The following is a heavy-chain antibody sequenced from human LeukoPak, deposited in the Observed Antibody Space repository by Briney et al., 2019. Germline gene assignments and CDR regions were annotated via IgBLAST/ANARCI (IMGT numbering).Heavy chain of an antibody. J-gene: IGHJ4*02. Sequence: SETLSLTCTVSGGSISSGSYNWSWIRQPPGKGLEWIGYIYYSGSTYYNPSLKSRVTISVDTSKNQFSLKLSSVTAADTAVYYCARWNIVVVPAAILPFDYWGQGTLVTVSS. CDR2: IYYSGST. CDR1: GGSISSGSYN. D-gene: IGHD2-2*02. CDR3: ARWNIVVVPAAILPFDY. V-gene: IGHV4-30-4*08.